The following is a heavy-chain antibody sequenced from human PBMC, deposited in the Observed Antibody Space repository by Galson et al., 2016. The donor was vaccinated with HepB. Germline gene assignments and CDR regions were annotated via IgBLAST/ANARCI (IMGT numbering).Heavy chain of an antibody. CDR2: IIPIFATA. CDR3: ASSSRDFRSGYYIWGRFDY. D-gene: IGHD3-3*01. V-gene: IGHV1-69*13. CDR1: GGTFSSYA. Sequence: SVKVSCKASGGTFSSYAISWVRQAPGQGLQWMGGIIPIFATAHYAQKLQGRVTITVDESTSTAYMELSSLTSAATAVYYRASSSRDFRSGYYIWGRFDYWGQGTLVTVSA. J-gene: IGHJ4*02.